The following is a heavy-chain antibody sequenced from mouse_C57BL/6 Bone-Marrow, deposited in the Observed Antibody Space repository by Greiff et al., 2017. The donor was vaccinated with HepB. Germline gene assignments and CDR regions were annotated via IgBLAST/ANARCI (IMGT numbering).Heavy chain of an antibody. CDR1: GYAFTNYL. V-gene: IGHV1-54*01. J-gene: IGHJ2*01. CDR2: INPGSGGT. Sequence: QVQLQQSGAELVRPGTSVKVSCKASGYAFTNYLIEWVKQRPGQGLEWIGVINPGSGGTNYNEKFKGKATLTADKSSSTAYMQLSSLTSEDSAVYFCARSGLLPLFDYWGQGTTRTVSS. CDR3: ARSGLLPLFDY. D-gene: IGHD2-3*01.